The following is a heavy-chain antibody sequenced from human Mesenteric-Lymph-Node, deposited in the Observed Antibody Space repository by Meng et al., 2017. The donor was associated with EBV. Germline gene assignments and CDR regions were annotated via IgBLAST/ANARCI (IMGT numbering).Heavy chain of an antibody. J-gene: IGHJ5*02. Sequence: QVQLLQSGGEVKKPGASVKVSCTASGYTFTSYAMHWVRQAPGQRVEWMGWINVGKGDTKYSQKFQGRVTITRDTSASTAYMELSSLRSEDTAVYYCARDSSGDSRFFDPWGQGTLVTVSS. CDR2: INVGKGDT. D-gene: IGHD6-19*01. V-gene: IGHV1-3*01. CDR3: ARDSSGDSRFFDP. CDR1: GYTFTSYA.